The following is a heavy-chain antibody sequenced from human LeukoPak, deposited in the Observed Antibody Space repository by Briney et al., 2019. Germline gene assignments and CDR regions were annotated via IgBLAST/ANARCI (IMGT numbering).Heavy chain of an antibody. CDR2: ISADGGRM. CDR3: ARELDTPMVTYDALDV. D-gene: IGHD5-18*01. J-gene: IGHJ3*01. V-gene: IGHV3-48*01. CDR1: AFMFTKYN. Sequence: GGSLRLSCGVSAFMFTKYNMNWVRQAPGKGLEWISHISADGGRMYYADSVKGRLTMSRDNAKNSLDLQIHSLTAEDTAVYYCARELDTPMVTYDALDVWGLGTMVIVSS.